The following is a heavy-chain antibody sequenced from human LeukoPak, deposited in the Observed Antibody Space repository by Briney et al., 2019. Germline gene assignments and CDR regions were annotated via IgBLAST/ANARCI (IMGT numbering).Heavy chain of an antibody. Sequence: SETLSLTCTVSGVSISSYYSSWVRQPPGKGLEWIWYIYYSGSTNYNPSLKSRVTISVDTSKNQFSLKLSSVTAADTAVYYCARESRDGGNSLEFDYWGQGTLVTVSS. CDR2: IYYSGST. CDR1: GVSISSYY. CDR3: ARESRDGGNSLEFDY. D-gene: IGHD4-23*01. V-gene: IGHV4-59*01. J-gene: IGHJ4*02.